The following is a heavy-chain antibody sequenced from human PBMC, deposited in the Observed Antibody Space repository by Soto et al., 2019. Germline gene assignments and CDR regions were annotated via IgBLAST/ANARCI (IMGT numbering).Heavy chain of an antibody. CDR1: GYTFTSYD. J-gene: IGHJ4*02. CDR3: ARGRRFTQKLELLI. V-gene: IGHV1-8*01. Sequence: QVQLVQSGAEVKKPGASVKVSCKASGYTFTSYDINWVRQATGQGLEWMGWMNPNSGNTGYAQKFQGRVTMTRNTSISTAYMELSSLRSEDKAVYYCARGRRFTQKLELLIWGQGTLVTVSS. CDR2: MNPNSGNT. D-gene: IGHD1-7*01.